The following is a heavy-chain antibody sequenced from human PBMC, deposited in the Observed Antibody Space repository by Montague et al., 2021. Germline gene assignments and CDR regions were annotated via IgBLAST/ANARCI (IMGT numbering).Heavy chain of an antibody. D-gene: IGHD5-24*01. CDR1: GDSVASSDAT. V-gene: IGHV6-1*01. J-gene: IGHJ5*02. CDR2: TYYRSKWYN. CDR3: AKGWQKRFDP. Sequence: CAISGDSVASSDATWNWIRQSPSRGLEWLGRTYYRSKWYNEYAISVKSRITVNPDTSKNQFSLLLNSVTPEDTAVYYCAKGWQKRFDPWGQGILVTVSS.